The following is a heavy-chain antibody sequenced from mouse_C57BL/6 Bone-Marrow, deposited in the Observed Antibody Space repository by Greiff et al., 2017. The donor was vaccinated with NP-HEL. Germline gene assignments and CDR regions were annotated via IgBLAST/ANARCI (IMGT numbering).Heavy chain of an antibody. J-gene: IGHJ3*01. V-gene: IGHV1-66*01. Sequence: VQLQQSGPELVKPGASVKISCKASGYSFTSYYIHWVQQRPGQGLEWIGWIYPGSGNTKYNEKFKGKATLTADTSSSTAYMQLSSLTSEDSAVYYCARRNWDGGFAYGGQGTLVTVSA. D-gene: IGHD4-1*01. CDR3: ARRNWDGGFAY. CDR1: GYSFTSYY. CDR2: IYPGSGNT.